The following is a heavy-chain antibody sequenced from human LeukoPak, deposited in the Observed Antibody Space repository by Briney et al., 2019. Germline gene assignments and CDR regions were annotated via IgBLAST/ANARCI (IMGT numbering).Heavy chain of an antibody. V-gene: IGHV1-18*01. Sequence: ASVKVSCKASGYTFTSYGISWVRQAPGQGLEWMGWISAYNGNTNYAQKLQGRVTMTTDTSTSTAYMELRSLRSDDTAVYYCARDGSAARFAHYYYYYIDVWGKGTTVTVSS. CDR3: ARDGSAARFAHYYYYYIDV. J-gene: IGHJ6*03. D-gene: IGHD2-2*01. CDR1: GYTFTSYG. CDR2: ISAYNGNT.